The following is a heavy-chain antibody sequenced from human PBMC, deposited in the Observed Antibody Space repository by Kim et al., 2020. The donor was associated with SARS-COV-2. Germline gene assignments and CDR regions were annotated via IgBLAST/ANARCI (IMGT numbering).Heavy chain of an antibody. J-gene: IGHJ6*02. CDR3: ARDGSSSSSVIEYYYYYYGMDV. Sequence: GGSLRLSCAASGFTFSSYSMNWVRQAPGKGLEWVSSISSSSSYIYYADSVKGRLTISRDNAKNSLYLQMNSLRAEDTAVYYCARDGSSSSSVIEYYYYYYGMDVWGQGTTVTVSS. V-gene: IGHV3-21*01. CDR1: GFTFSSYS. D-gene: IGHD6-6*01. CDR2: ISSSSSYI.